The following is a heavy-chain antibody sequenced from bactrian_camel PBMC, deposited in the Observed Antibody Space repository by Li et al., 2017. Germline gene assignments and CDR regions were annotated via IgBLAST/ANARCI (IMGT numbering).Heavy chain of an antibody. CDR3: AADVGMMSGDCRPNY. V-gene: IGHV3S53*01. D-gene: IGHD7*01. CDR2: VDIDDRT. Sequence: HVQLVESGGGSVQAGGSLTLSCAASGGVISRLCMGWFRQAPGKERESIARVDIDDRTTFSESVKGRFTISQDATNTVNLQMNNLKAEDTAIYYCAADVGMMSGDCRPNYWGQGTQVTVTS. J-gene: IGHJ4*01. CDR1: GGVISRLC.